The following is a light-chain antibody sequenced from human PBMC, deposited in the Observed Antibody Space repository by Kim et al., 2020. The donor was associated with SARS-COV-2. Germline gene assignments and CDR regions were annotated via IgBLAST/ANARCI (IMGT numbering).Light chain of an antibody. J-gene: IGLJ2*01. CDR1: NIGSKS. V-gene: IGLV3-21*04. CDR2: YDS. CDR3: QVWDSSSDHVV. Sequence: APGKTARIACGGNNIGSKSVHWYQQKRGLAPVLVIYYDSDRPSGIPERFSGSNSGNTATLTISRVEAGDEADYYCQVWDSSSDHVVFGGGTQLTVL.